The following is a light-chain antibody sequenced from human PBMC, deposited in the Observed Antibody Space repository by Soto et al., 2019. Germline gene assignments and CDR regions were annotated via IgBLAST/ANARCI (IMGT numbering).Light chain of an antibody. V-gene: IGKV3-15*01. CDR3: EQRYNWPLT. Sequence: IVGTQSPATLSVSPGARATLSCRASQSVSSNLAWYQQKPGPAPRLLIYGASTRATGIPARFSGSVSGTDLTITISRLQPEDFAVYYGEQRYNWPLTFFQGTRLEI. CDR1: QSVSSN. CDR2: GAS. J-gene: IGKJ5*01.